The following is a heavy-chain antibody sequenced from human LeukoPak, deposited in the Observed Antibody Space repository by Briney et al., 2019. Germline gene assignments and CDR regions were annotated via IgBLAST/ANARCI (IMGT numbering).Heavy chain of an antibody. CDR1: GFTFDDYG. V-gene: IGHV3-20*04. D-gene: IGHD2-2*01. CDR3: ARDRAGGDIVVVPAAYDH. J-gene: IGHJ4*02. CDR2: INWNGGST. Sequence: GGSLRLSCAASGFTFDDYGMSWVRQAPGKGLEWVSGINWNGGSTGYADSVKGRFTISRDNAKNSLYLQMNSLRAEDTALYYCARDRAGGDIVVVPAAYDHWGQGTLVTVSS.